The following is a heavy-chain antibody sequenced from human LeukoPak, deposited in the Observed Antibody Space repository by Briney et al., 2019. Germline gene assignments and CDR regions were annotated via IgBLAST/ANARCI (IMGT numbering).Heavy chain of an antibody. J-gene: IGHJ4*02. CDR1: GYTFTSYG. V-gene: IGHV1-18*01. D-gene: IGHD4-17*01. CDR3: ARGHSTERTQYFFDF. CDR2: ISAYNGNT. Sequence: ASVTVSCTASGYTFTSYGISWVRQAPGQGLERMGWISAYNGNTNYAQKLQGRVTMTTDTSTSTAYMELRSLRAEDTAVYYCARGHSTERTQYFFDFWGQGTLVTVSS.